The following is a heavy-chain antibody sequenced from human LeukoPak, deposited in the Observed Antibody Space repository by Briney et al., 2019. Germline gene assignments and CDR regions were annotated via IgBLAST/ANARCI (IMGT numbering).Heavy chain of an antibody. V-gene: IGHV4-59*12. CDR1: GGSISSYY. D-gene: IGHD3-22*01. Sequence: SETLSLTCTVSGGSISSYYWSWIRQPPGKGLEWIGYIYYSGSTNYNPSLKSRVTISVDTSKNQFSLKLSSVTAADTAVYYCARGSAWNYYDSSGYYYPYWGQGTLVTVSS. CDR2: IYYSGST. CDR3: ARGSAWNYYDSSGYYYPY. J-gene: IGHJ4*02.